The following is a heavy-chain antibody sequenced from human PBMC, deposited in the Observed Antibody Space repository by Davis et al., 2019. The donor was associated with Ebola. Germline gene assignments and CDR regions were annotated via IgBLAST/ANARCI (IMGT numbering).Heavy chain of an antibody. J-gene: IGHJ4*02. Sequence: GGSLRLSCAASGFTFSSYSMNWVRQAPGKGLEWVSYISSSSSTIYYAASVKGRFTISRDNAKNSLYLQMNSLRDEDTAMYYCASMYYDFWSGYPYYFDYWGQGTLVTVSS. CDR1: GFTFSSYS. D-gene: IGHD3-3*01. V-gene: IGHV3-48*02. CDR2: ISSSSSTI. CDR3: ASMYYDFWSGYPYYFDY.